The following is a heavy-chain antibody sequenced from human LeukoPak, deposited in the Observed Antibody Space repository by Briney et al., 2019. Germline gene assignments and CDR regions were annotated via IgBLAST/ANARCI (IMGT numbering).Heavy chain of an antibody. Sequence: SETLSLTCTVSGYSISSGYYWGWIRQPPGKGLEWIGTIYHRGSTYYNPSLKSRVTISVDTSKNQFSLKLSSVTAADTAVYYCARIGSYYNYFDYWGQGTLVTVSS. J-gene: IGHJ4*02. V-gene: IGHV4-38-2*02. CDR1: GYSISSGYY. CDR2: IYHRGST. D-gene: IGHD1-26*01. CDR3: ARIGSYYNYFDY.